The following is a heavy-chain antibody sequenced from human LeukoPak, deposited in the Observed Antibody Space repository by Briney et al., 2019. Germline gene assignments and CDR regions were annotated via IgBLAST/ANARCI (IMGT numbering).Heavy chain of an antibody. CDR1: GFTFSSFV. CDR3: VLSGGATDY. D-gene: IGHD3-16*01. CDR2: ISGSGGTT. Sequence: SGGSLRLSCAASGFTFSSFVLNWVRQAPGKGLEWVSTISGSGGTTYYADSVKGRFTISRDNSKNTLYLQMNSLRAEDTAVYYCVLSGGATDYWGQGTLVTVSS. J-gene: IGHJ4*02. V-gene: IGHV3-23*01.